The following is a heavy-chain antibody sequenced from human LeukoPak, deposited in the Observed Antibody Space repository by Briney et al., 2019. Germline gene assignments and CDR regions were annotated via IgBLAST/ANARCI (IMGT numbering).Heavy chain of an antibody. J-gene: IGHJ3*02. D-gene: IGHD3-22*01. CDR3: ARDIQNYYDGEGARGSAAFDI. CDR2: ISYDGSNK. CDR1: GFTFSSYA. Sequence: PGGSLRLSCAASGFTFSSYAMHWVRQAPGKGLEWVAVISYDGSNKYYADSVKGRFTISRDNSKNTLYLQMNSLRAEDTAVYYCARDIQNYYDGEGARGSAAFDIWGQGTMVTVSS. V-gene: IGHV3-30*04.